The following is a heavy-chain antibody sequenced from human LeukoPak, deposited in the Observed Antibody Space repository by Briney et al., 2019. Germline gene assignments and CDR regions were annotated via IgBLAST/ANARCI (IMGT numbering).Heavy chain of an antibody. CDR1: GFTFSGSA. Sequence: GGSLRLSCAASGFTFSGSALHWVRQPPGKGLEWLGRIRSKPNIYATAYAASVRGRFTISRDDSKNMTYLQMSGLKTEDTAVYYCTQTVDTALVDFFDPWGQGTPVTVSS. D-gene: IGHD5-18*01. CDR2: IRSKPNIYAT. V-gene: IGHV3-73*01. CDR3: TQTVDTALVDFFDP. J-gene: IGHJ5*02.